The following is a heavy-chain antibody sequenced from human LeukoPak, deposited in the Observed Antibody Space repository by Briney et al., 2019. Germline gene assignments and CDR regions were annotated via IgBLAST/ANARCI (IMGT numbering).Heavy chain of an antibody. CDR1: GVSIGSYY. Sequence: PSETLSLTCTVSGVSIGSYYWSWIRQPPGKGLEWIGYVYYTGSTNYNPSLKSRVTISVDTSKNQFSLKLNSVTAADTAVYYCARLFGDYETPAFDIWGQGTVVTVS. CDR2: VYYTGST. D-gene: IGHD4-17*01. J-gene: IGHJ3*02. CDR3: ARLFGDYETPAFDI. V-gene: IGHV4-59*08.